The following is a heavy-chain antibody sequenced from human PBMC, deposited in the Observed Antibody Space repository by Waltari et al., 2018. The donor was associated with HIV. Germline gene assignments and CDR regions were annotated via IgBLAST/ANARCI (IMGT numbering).Heavy chain of an antibody. D-gene: IGHD3-9*01. J-gene: IGHJ4*02. Sequence: QVQLQESGPGLVKPSQTLSPTCTVSGGSISSGSYYWSWIRQPAGKGLGWIGRIYTSGSTNYNPSLKSRVTISVDTSKNQFSLKLSSVTAADTAVYYCARSNYDILTGYPTWGQGTLVTVSS. CDR1: GGSISSGSYY. CDR2: IYTSGST. V-gene: IGHV4-61*02. CDR3: ARSNYDILTGYPT.